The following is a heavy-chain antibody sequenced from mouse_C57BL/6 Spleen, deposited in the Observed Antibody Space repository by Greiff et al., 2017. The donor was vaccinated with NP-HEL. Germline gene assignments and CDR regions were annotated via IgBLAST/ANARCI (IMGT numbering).Heavy chain of an antibody. J-gene: IGHJ4*01. Sequence: VQLKQSGPELVKPGASVKMSCKASGYTFTDYYMHWVKQKPGKGLEWIGEIYPGSGNTYYNEKFKGKATLTADTSSSTAYMQLSSLTSEDSAVYFCARSPGYDGYAMDYWGQGTSVTVSS. CDR1: YTFTDYYM. CDR3: RSPGYDGYAMDY. D-gene: IGHD2-2*01. CDR2: YPGSGNTY. V-gene: IGHV1-83*01.